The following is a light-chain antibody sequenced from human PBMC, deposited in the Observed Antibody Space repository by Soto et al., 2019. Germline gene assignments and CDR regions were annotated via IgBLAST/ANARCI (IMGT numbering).Light chain of an antibody. CDR3: QTWGTGIGI. V-gene: IGLV4-69*02. Sequence: QPVLTQSPSASASLGASVKLTCTLSSGHSNYAIAWHQQQSEKGPRYLMKVDSDGTHNKGDGIPDRFSGSSSGAERYLTISSLQSDDEADYYCQTWGTGIGIFGGGTKVTVL. CDR2: VDSDGTH. CDR1: SGHSNYA. J-gene: IGLJ2*01.